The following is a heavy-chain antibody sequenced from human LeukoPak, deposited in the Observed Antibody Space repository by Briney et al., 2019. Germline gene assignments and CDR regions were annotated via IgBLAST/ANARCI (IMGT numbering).Heavy chain of an antibody. D-gene: IGHD3-10*01. Sequence: SETLSLTCTVSGGSISISNYYWGWIRQPPGKGLEWIGSMSYSGRTYYNPSLKTRVTVSLDTSKNQFSLNLSSVTAADTAVYYCARDSGTTGEVKFDPWGQGTLVTVSS. V-gene: IGHV4-39*07. J-gene: IGHJ5*02. CDR1: GGSISISNYY. CDR2: MSYSGRT. CDR3: ARDSGTTGEVKFDP.